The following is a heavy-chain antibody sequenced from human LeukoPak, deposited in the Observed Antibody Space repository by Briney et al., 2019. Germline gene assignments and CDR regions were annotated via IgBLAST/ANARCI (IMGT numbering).Heavy chain of an antibody. V-gene: IGHV1-18*01. CDR1: GYIFSNFFSSYG. Sequence: ASVKVSCKASGYIFSNFFSSYGISWVRQAPGQGLEWMGWISPYNGNTKYAQKFQGRVTMTTDTSSSTAHMELRSLRSDDTAVYYCASGYYSDGSGYSPADYWGQGTLVTVSS. CDR2: ISPYNGNT. D-gene: IGHD3-22*01. J-gene: IGHJ4*02. CDR3: ASGYYSDGSGYSPADY.